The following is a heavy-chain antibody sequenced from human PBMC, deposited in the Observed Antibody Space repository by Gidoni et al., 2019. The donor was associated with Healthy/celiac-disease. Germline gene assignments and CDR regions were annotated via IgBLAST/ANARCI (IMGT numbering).Heavy chain of an antibody. CDR2: ISSSSSYI. Sequence: EVQLVESGGGLVKPGGSLRLSCAASGFTFSSYSMNWVRQAPGKGLEWVSSISSSSSYIYYADSVKGRFTISRDNAKNSLYLQMNSLRAEDTAVYYCARDLNILTGPPLWPPYGMDVWGQGTTVTVSS. CDR1: GFTFSSYS. J-gene: IGHJ6*02. CDR3: ARDLNILTGPPLWPPYGMDV. D-gene: IGHD3-9*01. V-gene: IGHV3-21*01.